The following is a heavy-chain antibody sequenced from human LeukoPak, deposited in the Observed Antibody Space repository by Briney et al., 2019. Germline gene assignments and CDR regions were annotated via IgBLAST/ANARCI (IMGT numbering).Heavy chain of an antibody. CDR3: AGCNTQSGYDLDY. D-gene: IGHD5-12*01. Sequence: GASVKVSCKASGYTFTGYYMHWVRQAPGQGLEWMGWINPNSGGTNYAQKFQGRVTMTRDTSISTAYMELSRLRSDDTAVYYCAGCNTQSGYDLDYWGQGTLVTVSS. J-gene: IGHJ4*02. V-gene: IGHV1-2*02. CDR2: INPNSGGT. CDR1: GYTFTGYY.